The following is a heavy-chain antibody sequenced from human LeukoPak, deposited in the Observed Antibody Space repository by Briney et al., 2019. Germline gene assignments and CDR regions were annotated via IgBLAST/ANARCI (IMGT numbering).Heavy chain of an antibody. Sequence: GGSLRLSCAASGFTFSRYVMHWVRQARGKGLEWVALISYDGNNKFYADSVKGRFTISRDNSRNTLYLQMNSLRGEDAAVYSCARGGIPTGPYYYFYYMDVWGKGTAVTVSS. V-gene: IGHV3-30*16. D-gene: IGHD3-10*01. CDR3: ARGGIPTGPYYYFYYMDV. J-gene: IGHJ6*03. CDR2: ISYDGNNK. CDR1: GFTFSRYV.